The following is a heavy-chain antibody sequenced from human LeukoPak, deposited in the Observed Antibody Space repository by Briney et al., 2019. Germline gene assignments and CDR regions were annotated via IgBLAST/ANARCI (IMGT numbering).Heavy chain of an antibody. D-gene: IGHD6-19*01. Sequence: GGPLSFPCAAPGFTFSGYALHWVGQAQGKGLEWVAVISYDGSNKYYADSVKGRFTISRDNSKNTLYLQMNSLRAEDTAVYYCARVPVLAGTDYYYGMDVWGKGTTVTVSS. V-gene: IGHV3-30*04. CDR1: GFTFSGYA. J-gene: IGHJ6*04. CDR3: ARVPVLAGTDYYYGMDV. CDR2: ISYDGSNK.